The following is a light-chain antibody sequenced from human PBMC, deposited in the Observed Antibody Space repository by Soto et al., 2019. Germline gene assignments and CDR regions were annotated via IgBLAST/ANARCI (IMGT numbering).Light chain of an antibody. CDR1: QSVTNSY. V-gene: IGKV3D-20*02. Sequence: EIVMTQSPVTLSVSPGERATLSCRASQSVTNSYLAWYQQKPGQAPRLLIYGASSRATGIPDRFSGSGSGTDFTLTISSLEPEDFAVYYCQRRSNWSTTFGQGTKVDIK. J-gene: IGKJ1*01. CDR3: QRRSNWSTT. CDR2: GAS.